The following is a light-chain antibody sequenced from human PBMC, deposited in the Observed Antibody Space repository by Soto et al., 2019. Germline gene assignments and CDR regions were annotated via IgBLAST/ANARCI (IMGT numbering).Light chain of an antibody. V-gene: IGKV1-33*01. CDR2: DAS. CDR1: QDISKN. Sequence: IQMTQSPSSLSASVGDRVTITCQASQDISKNLNWYQQKLGKAPKLLIYDASSLQTGVPSRFSGRGSSTHFTFTISSLQPVDIAPYYCQQYDNLLPITFGQGTRLEIK. J-gene: IGKJ5*01. CDR3: QQYDNLLPIT.